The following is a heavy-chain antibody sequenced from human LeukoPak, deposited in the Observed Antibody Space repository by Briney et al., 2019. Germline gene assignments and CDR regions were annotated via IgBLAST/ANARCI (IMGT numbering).Heavy chain of an antibody. CDR3: PADMPASSRAADY. Sequence: PGGSLRLSCAASGFTFSDAWMSWVRQAPGMGLEWVGRIKTKSDGGTTDYAAPVKGRFTISRDDSKTTLYLQINSLKTEDTAVYYCPADMPASSRAADYWGQGTLVPVSS. CDR2: IKTKSDGGTT. D-gene: IGHD2-15*01. CDR1: GFTFSDAW. V-gene: IGHV3-15*01. J-gene: IGHJ4*02.